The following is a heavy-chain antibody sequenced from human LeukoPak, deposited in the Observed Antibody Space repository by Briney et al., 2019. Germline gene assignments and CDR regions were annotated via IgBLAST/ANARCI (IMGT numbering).Heavy chain of an antibody. V-gene: IGHV1-18*01. CDR1: GGTFSSYA. CDR2: ISAYNGNT. J-gene: IGHJ5*02. Sequence: GASVKVSCKASGGTFSSYAISWVRQAPGQGLEWMGWISAYNGNTNYAQKLQGRVTMTTDTSTSTAYMELRSLRSDDTAVYYCARRYYDILTGYSSGFDPWGQGTLVTVSS. CDR3: ARRYYDILTGYSSGFDP. D-gene: IGHD3-9*01.